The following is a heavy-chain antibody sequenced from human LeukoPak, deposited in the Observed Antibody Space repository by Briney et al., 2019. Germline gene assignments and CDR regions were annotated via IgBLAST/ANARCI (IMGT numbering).Heavy chain of an antibody. CDR1: GGTFSGYA. V-gene: IGHV1-69*04. CDR3: TSYRYYDSSGYFIYGMDV. Sequence: SVKVSCKASGGTFSGYAISWVRQAPGQGLEWMGRIIPILGIANYAQKFQGRVTITADKSTSTAYMELSSLRSEDTAVYYCTSYRYYDSSGYFIYGMDVWGQGTTVTVSS. J-gene: IGHJ6*02. CDR2: IIPILGIA. D-gene: IGHD3-22*01.